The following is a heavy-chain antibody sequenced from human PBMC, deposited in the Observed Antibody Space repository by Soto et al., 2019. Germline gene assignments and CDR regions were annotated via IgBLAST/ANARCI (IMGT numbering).Heavy chain of an antibody. CDR3: ARESQSSVCSWFDY. J-gene: IGHJ4*02. CDR2: INPSGGST. V-gene: IGHV1-46*01. D-gene: IGHD6-19*01. Sequence: QVQLVQSGAEVQTPGASVKVSCKASGYTFTHYYIHWVRPAPGQGLEWMGMINPSGGSTSYTRRFQGRVTMTRDTSTSTVYMELSSLRSEDTAVYYCARESQSSVCSWFDYWGQGTLVTFSS. CDR1: GYTFTHYY.